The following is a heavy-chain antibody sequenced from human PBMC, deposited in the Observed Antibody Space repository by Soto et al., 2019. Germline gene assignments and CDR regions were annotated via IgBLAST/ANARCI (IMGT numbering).Heavy chain of an antibody. J-gene: IGHJ6*02. V-gene: IGHV1-69*05. CDR2: IIPIFGTA. CDR1: GGTFSSYA. Sequence: SVKVSCKASGGTFSSYAISWVRQAPGQGLEWMGGIIPIFGTANYAQKFQGRVTMTRNTSISTAYMELSSLRSEDTAVYYCARERKGMDVWGQGTTVTVSS. CDR3: ARERKGMDV.